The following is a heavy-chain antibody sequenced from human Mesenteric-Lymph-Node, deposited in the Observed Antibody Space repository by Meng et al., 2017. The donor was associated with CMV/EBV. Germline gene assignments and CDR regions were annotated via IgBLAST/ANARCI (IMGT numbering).Heavy chain of an antibody. CDR2: INPADSDSDT. D-gene: IGHD4/OR15-4a*01. CDR1: GYNFVNNW. CDR3: ARVLRGTVAFDL. J-gene: IGHJ3*01. Sequence: SGYNFVNNWIGWVSQMTGKGLEYMGLINPADSDSDTRYSPSFQGQVTISADKSMTIVYLQWSSLKASDTAMYYCARVLRGTVAFDLWGQGTMVTVSS. V-gene: IGHV5-51*01.